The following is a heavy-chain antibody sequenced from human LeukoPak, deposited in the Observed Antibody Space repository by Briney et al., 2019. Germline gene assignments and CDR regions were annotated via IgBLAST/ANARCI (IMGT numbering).Heavy chain of an antibody. Sequence: GGSLRLSCAASGFTFSSYGMHWVRQAPGKGLEWVAVISYDGSNEYYADSVKGRFTISRDNSKNTLYLQMSSLRAEDTAVYYCATNQYYYDSSGQDYWGQGTLVTVSS. CDR2: ISYDGSNE. CDR3: ATNQYYYDSSGQDY. CDR1: GFTFSSYG. D-gene: IGHD3-22*01. V-gene: IGHV3-30*03. J-gene: IGHJ4*02.